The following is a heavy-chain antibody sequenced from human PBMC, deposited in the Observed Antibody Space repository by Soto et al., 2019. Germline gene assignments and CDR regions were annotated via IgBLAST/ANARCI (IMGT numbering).Heavy chain of an antibody. V-gene: IGHV3-30*18. Sequence: VQLVESGGGVVQPGRSLRLSCAASGFSFSDYAMHWVRQAPGKGLEWVAVVSHDGRNTHYADSVKGRFTISRDSSKNTVSLEMTSLRAEDTAVYYCAKEGRQWLVTSDFNYWGQGALVTVSS. CDR1: GFSFSDYA. CDR2: VSHDGRNT. CDR3: AKEGRQWLVTSDFNY. D-gene: IGHD6-19*01. J-gene: IGHJ4*02.